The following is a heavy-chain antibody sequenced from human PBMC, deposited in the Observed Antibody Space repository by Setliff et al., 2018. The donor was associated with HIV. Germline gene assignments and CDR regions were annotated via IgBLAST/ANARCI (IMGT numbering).Heavy chain of an antibody. V-gene: IGHV3-23*01. J-gene: IGHJ6*03. CDR1: GFTFSTHG. D-gene: IGHD3-9*01. CDR2: ISGSGDDT. CDR3: ARDQPYFDYLLSSASKAYYYYYMDV. Sequence: PGGSLRLSCAASGFTFSTHGMSWVRQAPGKGLEWVSAISGSGDDTNYADSVKRRFTISRDNSKSTVYLQMNSVTPEDSAMYYCARDQPYFDYLLSSASKAYYYYYMDVWGRGTTVTVSS.